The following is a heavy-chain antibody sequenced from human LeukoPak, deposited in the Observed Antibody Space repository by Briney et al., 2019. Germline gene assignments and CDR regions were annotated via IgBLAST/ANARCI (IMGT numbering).Heavy chain of an antibody. CDR3: ARVYSDYHYYMDV. D-gene: IGHD4-11*01. J-gene: IGHJ6*03. V-gene: IGHV3-48*04. CDR1: GFTFSSYS. CDR2: ISSSSAI. Sequence: GGSLRLSCAASGFTFSSYSMTWVRQAPGKGLEWVSYISSSSAIYYADSVRDRFTISRDTAKNSLYLQMNSLRAEDTAVYYCARVYSDYHYYMDVWGKGTTVTVSS.